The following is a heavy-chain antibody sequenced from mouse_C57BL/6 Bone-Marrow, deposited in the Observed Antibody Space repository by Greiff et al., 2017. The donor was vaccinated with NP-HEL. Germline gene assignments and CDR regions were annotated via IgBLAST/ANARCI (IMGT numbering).Heavy chain of an antibody. CDR3: ARGDWVYYFDY. J-gene: IGHJ2*01. V-gene: IGHV1-78*01. CDR2: IYPRDGST. Sequence: LQESVAELVKPGASVKLSCTASGYTFTDNTIHWVKQRPEQGLEWIGNIYPRDGSTKYNVKFKGKATLTADKSSSTAYLQLISLTSEDTAVYFCARGDWVYYFDYWGKGTTLTVSS. D-gene: IGHD4-1*01. CDR1: GYTFTDNT.